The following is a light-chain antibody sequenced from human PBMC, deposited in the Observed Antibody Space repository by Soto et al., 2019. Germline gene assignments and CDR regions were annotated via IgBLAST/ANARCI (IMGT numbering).Light chain of an antibody. CDR1: QSISRY. CDR2: GAS. J-gene: IGKJ1*01. Sequence: DIQMTQSPSSLSASVGDRVTITCRESQSISRYLNWYQQKPGKAPKIXIYGASRLQSGVPSRFSGSGAGTDCTRTISSLQPEDFATDDCQQSYSTTRTFGQGTKVDIK. V-gene: IGKV1-39*01. CDR3: QQSYSTTRT.